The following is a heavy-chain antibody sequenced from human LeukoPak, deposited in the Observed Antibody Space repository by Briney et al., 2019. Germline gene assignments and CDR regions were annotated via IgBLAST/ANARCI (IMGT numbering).Heavy chain of an antibody. CDR1: GGSISSGGYY. CDR3: ARDGYCSSTSCYPLDY. J-gene: IGHJ4*02. V-gene: IGHV4-30-2*01. CDR2: IYHSGST. D-gene: IGHD2-2*01. Sequence: TLSLTCTVSGGSISSGGYYWSWIRQPPGKGLAWIGYIYHSGSTYYNPSLKSRVTISVDRSKNQFSLKLSSVTAADTAVYYCARDGYCSSTSCYPLDYWGQGTLVTVSS.